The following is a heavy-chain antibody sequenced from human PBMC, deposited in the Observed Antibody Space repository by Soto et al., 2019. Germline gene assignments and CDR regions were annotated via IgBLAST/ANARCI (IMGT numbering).Heavy chain of an antibody. Sequence: SETLSLTCAVYGGSFSGYYWSWIRQPPGKGLEWIGEINHSGSTNYNPSLKSRVTISVDTSKNQFSLKLSSVTAADTAVYYCARGRGYCSSTSCYRPPYYYYYGMDVWGQGTTVTVSS. D-gene: IGHD2-2*01. CDR2: INHSGST. CDR3: ARGRGYCSSTSCYRPPYYYYYGMDV. V-gene: IGHV4-34*01. J-gene: IGHJ6*02. CDR1: GGSFSGYY.